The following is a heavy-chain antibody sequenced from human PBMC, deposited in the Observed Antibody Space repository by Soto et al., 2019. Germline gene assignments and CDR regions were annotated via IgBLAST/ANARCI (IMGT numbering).Heavy chain of an antibody. V-gene: IGHV4-31*03. CDR1: GGSINTDNYY. CDR2: ISYAGST. Sequence: PSETLSLTCTVSGGSINTDNYYWTWIRQHPGKGLEWIGPISYAGSTYFTPSLMSRLTMSVDTSTNQFSLMLTSVTAADTAVYYCVRERSISSSWYLGYFDYWGQGTLVTVSS. CDR3: VRERSISSSWYLGYFDY. D-gene: IGHD6-13*01. J-gene: IGHJ4*02.